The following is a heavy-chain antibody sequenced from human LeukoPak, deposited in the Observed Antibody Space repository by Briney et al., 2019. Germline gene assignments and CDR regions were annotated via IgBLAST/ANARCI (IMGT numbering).Heavy chain of an antibody. Sequence: SVKVSCKASGGTFSSYAISWVRQAPGQGLEWMGRIIPIFGTANYAQKFQGRVTITTDESTSTAYMELSSLRSEDTAVYYCARDMDVWGSYPYKQPYNWFDPWGQGTLVTVSS. V-gene: IGHV1-69*05. D-gene: IGHD3-16*01. J-gene: IGHJ5*02. CDR2: IIPIFGTA. CDR1: GGTFSSYA. CDR3: ARDMDVWGSYPYKQPYNWFDP.